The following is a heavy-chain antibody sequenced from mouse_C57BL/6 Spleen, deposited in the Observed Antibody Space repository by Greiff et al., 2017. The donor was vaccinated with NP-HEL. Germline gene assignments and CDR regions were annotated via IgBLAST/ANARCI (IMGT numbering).Heavy chain of an antibody. V-gene: IGHV5-6*01. CDR1: GFTFSSYG. J-gene: IGHJ4*01. CDR2: ISSGGSYT. Sequence: EVNVVESGGDLVKPGGSLKLSCAASGFTFSSYGMSWVRQTPDKRLEWVATISSGGSYTYYPDSVTGRFTISRDNAKNTLYLQMSSLKSEDTAMYYCARHRGAMDYWGQGTSVTVSS. CDR3: ARHRGAMDY. D-gene: IGHD3-3*01.